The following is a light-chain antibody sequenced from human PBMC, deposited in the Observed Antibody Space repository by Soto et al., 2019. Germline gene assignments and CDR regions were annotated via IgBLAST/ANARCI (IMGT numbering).Light chain of an antibody. CDR3: QHYNSYSEA. Sequence: IKMSHSPSSLSATVGDRVTITCRASQGIRNDLGWYQQKPGKAPKRLIYKASTLKSGVPSRFSGSGSGTEFTLTISSLQPDDFATYYCQHYNSYSEAFGQGSKVDI. J-gene: IGKJ1*01. CDR2: KAS. CDR1: QGIRND. V-gene: IGKV1-17*01.